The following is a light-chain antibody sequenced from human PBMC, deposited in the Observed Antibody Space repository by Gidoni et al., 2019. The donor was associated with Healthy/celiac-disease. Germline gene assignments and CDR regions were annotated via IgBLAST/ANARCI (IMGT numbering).Light chain of an antibody. Sequence: EIVLTPSPGTLSLSPGESATLPCRASQSVSSSYLAWYQQKPGQAPRLLIYGASSRATGIPDRLRGRGSGTDVTLTISRLEPEDFAVYYCQQYGSSPQTFXXXTKVEIK. CDR3: QQYGSSPQT. CDR1: QSVSSSY. V-gene: IGKV3-20*01. CDR2: GAS. J-gene: IGKJ1*01.